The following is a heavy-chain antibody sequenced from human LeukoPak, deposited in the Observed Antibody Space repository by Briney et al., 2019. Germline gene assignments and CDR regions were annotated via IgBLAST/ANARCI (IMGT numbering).Heavy chain of an antibody. CDR1: GFTFSSNW. J-gene: IGHJ3*02. Sequence: PGGSLRLSCAASGFTFSSNWMSWVRQAPGKGLEWVANIKEDGSEKYYVDSVKGRFTISRDNAKNSLYLQMNSLRVEDTAVYYCAKGRSYYFDSGSYSDAAFDIWGQGTMVTVSS. CDR3: AKGRSYYFDSGSYSDAAFDI. CDR2: IKEDGSEK. V-gene: IGHV3-7*01. D-gene: IGHD3-10*01.